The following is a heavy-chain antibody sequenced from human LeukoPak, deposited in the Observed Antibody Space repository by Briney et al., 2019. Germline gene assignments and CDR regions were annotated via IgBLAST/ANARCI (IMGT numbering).Heavy chain of an antibody. J-gene: IGHJ6*03. CDR1: GFTFSSYE. D-gene: IGHD5-18*01. V-gene: IGHV3-48*03. Sequence: GGSLRLSCAASGFTFSSYEMNWVRQAPGKGLEWVSLIYSGGSTYYADSVKGRFTISRDNAKNSLYLQMNSLRAEDTAVYYCARDAAVDTAMGPYYYYYMDVWGKGTTVTVSS. CDR2: IYSGGST. CDR3: ARDAAVDTAMGPYYYYYMDV.